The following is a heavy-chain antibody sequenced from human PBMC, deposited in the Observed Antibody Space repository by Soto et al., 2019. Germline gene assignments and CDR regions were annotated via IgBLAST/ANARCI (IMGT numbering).Heavy chain of an antibody. CDR3: SRGKGMGENYYYSVLDI. J-gene: IGHJ6*02. Sequence: CNASLYIFLAPTMHWVRQAPRQSLEWIGWINGGTGQTKHSHRFQDRVTITRDTSASTAYMELSSLRSEDTAVYYCSRGKGMGENYYYSVLDILVQRTSVIVSS. CDR2: INGGTGQT. V-gene: IGHV1-3*01. CDR1: LYIFLAPT. D-gene: IGHD1-26*01.